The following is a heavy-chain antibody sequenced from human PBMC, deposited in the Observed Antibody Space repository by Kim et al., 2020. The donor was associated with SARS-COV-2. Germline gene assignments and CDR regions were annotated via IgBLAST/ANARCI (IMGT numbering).Heavy chain of an antibody. CDR1: GGSITSSSYY. CDR3: ARHVRNWYFDL. J-gene: IGHJ2*01. V-gene: IGHV4-39*01. Sequence: SETLSLTCTVSGGSITSSSYYWAWIRQPPGKGLECIGNIYYNGNKYYNPSLRSRVTIAVDTSKNEFPLKLTSVTAADTAVYYCARHVRNWYFDLWGRGTL. CDR2: IYYNGNK.